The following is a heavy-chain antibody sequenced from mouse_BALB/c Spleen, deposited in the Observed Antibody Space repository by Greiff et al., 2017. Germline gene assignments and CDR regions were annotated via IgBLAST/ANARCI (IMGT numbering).Heavy chain of an antibody. CDR2: ISSGGGST. D-gene: IGHD3-2*01. CDR1: GFAFSSYD. J-gene: IGHJ2*01. CDR3: ARQGQTARAAFDY. Sequence: EVQGVESGGGLVKPGGSLKLSCAASGFAFSSYDMSWVRQTPEKRLEWVAYISSGGGSTYYPDTVKGRFTISRDNAKNTLYLQMSSLKSEDTAMYYCARQGQTARAAFDYWGQGTTLTVSS. V-gene: IGHV5-12-1*01.